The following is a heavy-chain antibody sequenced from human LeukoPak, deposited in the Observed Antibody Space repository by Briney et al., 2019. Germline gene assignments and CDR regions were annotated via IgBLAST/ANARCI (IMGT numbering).Heavy chain of an antibody. CDR2: IKQDGSEK. CDR3: ARTLVGATHPVDY. J-gene: IGHJ4*02. CDR1: GFTFSSYW. D-gene: IGHD1-26*01. Sequence: PGGSLRLSCAASGFTFSSYWMSWVRQAPGKGLEWVANIKQDGSEKYYVDSVKGRFTISRDNAKNSLYLQMNSLRAEDTAVYYCARTLVGATHPVDYWGQGTLVTVSS. V-gene: IGHV3-7*01.